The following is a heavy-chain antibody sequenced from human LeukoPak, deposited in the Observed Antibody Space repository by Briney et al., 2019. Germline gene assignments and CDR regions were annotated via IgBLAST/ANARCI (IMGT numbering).Heavy chain of an antibody. J-gene: IGHJ4*02. CDR1: GFTFSSYT. D-gene: IGHD6-6*01. CDR3: ARGMYSSSFWDY. V-gene: IGHV3-23*01. Sequence: GGSLRLSCAASGFTFSSYTMSWVRQAPGKGLEWVSVIAYSGGSTYYADSVKGRFTISRDNSKNTLYLQMNSLRAEDTAVYYCARGMYSSSFWDYWGQGTLVTVSS. CDR2: IAYSGGST.